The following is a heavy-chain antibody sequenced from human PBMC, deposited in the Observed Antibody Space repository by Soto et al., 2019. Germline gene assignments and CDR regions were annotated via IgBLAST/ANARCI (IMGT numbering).Heavy chain of an antibody. V-gene: IGHV5-51*01. J-gene: IGHJ4*01. CDR1: GENFVRPW. D-gene: IGHD3-22*01. CDR2: IYPANSET. Sequence: PVESLRVSWRASGENFVRPWIRWMRKMPGKGLEWMGIIYPANSETTYSPSFQGQVTISADMSISTAYLQWSSLKASDTGIYYCTTDSYSTMIVVRFDYWGHGTLVTVSS. CDR3: TTDSYSTMIVVRFDY.